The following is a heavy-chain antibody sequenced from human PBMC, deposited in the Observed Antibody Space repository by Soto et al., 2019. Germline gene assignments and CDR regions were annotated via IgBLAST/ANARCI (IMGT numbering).Heavy chain of an antibody. V-gene: IGHV3-53*01. CDR1: GFTVRRNY. J-gene: IGHJ5*02. D-gene: IGHD3-10*01. CDR3: AREEASINQSLRGLDP. Sequence: GSLRLSCEASGFTVRRNYMSWVRQAPGKGLEWVSVIYSDGRTYYADSVKGRFTISRDSSKNTLYLQMNSLTAEDTAVYYCAREEASINQSLRGLDPWGQGTLVTVSS. CDR2: IYSDGRT.